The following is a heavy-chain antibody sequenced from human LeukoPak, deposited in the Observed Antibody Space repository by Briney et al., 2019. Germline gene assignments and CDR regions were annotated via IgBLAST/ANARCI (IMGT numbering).Heavy chain of an antibody. Sequence: SETLSLTCTVSGGSMTSHYWSWIRQPPGKGLEWIGYIYYSGTTTYNPSLKSRVTISIDTPKNQFSLKLSSVTAADTAVYYCARETSDGGWYHDYWGQGTLVTVSS. CDR3: ARETSDGGWYHDY. D-gene: IGHD6-19*01. J-gene: IGHJ4*02. CDR1: GGSMTSHY. CDR2: IYYSGTT. V-gene: IGHV4-59*11.